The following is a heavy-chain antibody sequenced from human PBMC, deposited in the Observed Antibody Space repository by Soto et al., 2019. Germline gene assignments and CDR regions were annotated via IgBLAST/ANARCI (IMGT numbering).Heavy chain of an antibody. CDR2: VYYSGST. Sequence: SETLSLTCTVSGDSFSSYFWSWIRQPPGQGLEWIGHVYYSGSTNYNPSLKSRVTISIDTSKNQFSLKLSSVTAADTAVYYCARTLQVASAGWFDPWGQGTLVTVSS. CDR1: GDSFSSYF. V-gene: IGHV4-59*01. J-gene: IGHJ5*02. D-gene: IGHD2-15*01. CDR3: ARTLQVASAGWFDP.